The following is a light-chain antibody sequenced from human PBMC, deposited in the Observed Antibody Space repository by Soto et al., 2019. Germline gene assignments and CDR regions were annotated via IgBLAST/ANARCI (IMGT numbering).Light chain of an antibody. V-gene: IGLV2-14*03. CDR2: DVS. CDR1: SSDVGGYNY. Sequence: QSVLTQPASVSGSPGQSITISCTGSSSDVGGYNYVSWYQHHPGKAPKLIIYDVSIRPSGVSNRFSGSKSGNTASLTISEIQSEDEADYYCSSYTRSSALNVFGPGTTVTVL. CDR3: SSYTRSSALNV. J-gene: IGLJ1*01.